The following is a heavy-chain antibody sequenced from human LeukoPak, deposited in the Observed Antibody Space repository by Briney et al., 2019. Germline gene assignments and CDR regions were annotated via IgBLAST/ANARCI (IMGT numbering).Heavy chain of an antibody. CDR2: INPNSGGT. J-gene: IGHJ5*02. V-gene: IGHV1-2*02. Sequence: ASVKVSCKASGYTFTSYHMHWVRQAPGQGLEWMGWINPNSGGTNYAQKFQGRVTMTRDTSISTAYMELSRLRSDDTAVYYCARGSLQSANENWFDPWGQGTLVTVSS. CDR1: GYTFTSYH. D-gene: IGHD3-10*01. CDR3: ARGSLQSANENWFDP.